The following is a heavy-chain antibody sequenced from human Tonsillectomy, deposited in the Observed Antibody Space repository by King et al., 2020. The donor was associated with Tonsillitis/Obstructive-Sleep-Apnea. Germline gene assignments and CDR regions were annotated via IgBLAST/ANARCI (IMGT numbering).Heavy chain of an antibody. D-gene: IGHD6-6*01. CDR1: GFIVSSNF. CDR2: IYSGDAT. Sequence: VQLVESGGDLVQPGGSLRLSCAASGFIVSSNFMSWVRQAPEKGLEWVSLIYSGDATYYADSVKGRFTISRDNSKNTLYLQMNSLRAADTAVYYCAKGGSWSFDFWGQGTLVTVSS. J-gene: IGHJ4*02. CDR3: AKGGSWSFDF. V-gene: IGHV3-66*01.